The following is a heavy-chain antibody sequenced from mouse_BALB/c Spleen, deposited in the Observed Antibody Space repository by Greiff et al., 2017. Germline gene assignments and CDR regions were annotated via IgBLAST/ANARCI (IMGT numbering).Heavy chain of an antibody. Sequence: SGAELVRPGSSVKISCKASGYAFSSYWMQWVKQRPGQGLEWIGAIYPGDGDTRYTQKFKGKATLTADKSSSTAYMQLSSLASEDSAVYYCARGAMDYWGQGTSVTVSS. J-gene: IGHJ4*01. V-gene: IGHV1-87*01. CDR1: GYAFSSYW. CDR3: ARGAMDY. CDR2: IYPGDGDT.